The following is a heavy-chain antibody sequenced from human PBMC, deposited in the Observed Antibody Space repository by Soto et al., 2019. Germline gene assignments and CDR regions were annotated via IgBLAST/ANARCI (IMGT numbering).Heavy chain of an antibody. CDR3: ARGTPYDYRGSGVDY. CDR2: ISNSGSTI. CDR1: GFTFSSYE. D-gene: IGHD3-22*01. J-gene: IGHJ4*02. Sequence: GESLRLSCAASGFTFSSYEVNWVRQDPGKGLEWVSYISNSGSTIYYADSVKGRFTVSRDNAKNSLYLQMNSLRAEDTAVYYCARGTPYDYRGSGVDYWGQGTLVTVSS. V-gene: IGHV3-48*03.